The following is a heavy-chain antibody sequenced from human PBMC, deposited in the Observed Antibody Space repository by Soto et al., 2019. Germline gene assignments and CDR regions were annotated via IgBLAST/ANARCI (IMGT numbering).Heavy chain of an antibody. CDR3: ASTVDTAMDYFDY. V-gene: IGHV4-34*01. Sequence: PSETLSLTCAVYGGSFSGYYWSWIRHPPGKGLEWIGEINHSGSTNYNPSLKSRVTISVDTSKNQFSLKLSSVTAADTAVYYCASTVDTAMDYFDYWGQGTLVTVSS. J-gene: IGHJ4*02. D-gene: IGHD5-18*01. CDR1: GGSFSGYY. CDR2: INHSGST.